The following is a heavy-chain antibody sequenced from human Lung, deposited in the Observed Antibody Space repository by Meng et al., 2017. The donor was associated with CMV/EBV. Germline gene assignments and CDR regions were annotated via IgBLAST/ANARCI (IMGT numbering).Heavy chain of an antibody. V-gene: IGHV4-4*02. J-gene: IGHJ4*02. D-gene: IGHD2-21*02. CDR3: ARVGAYCAGDCYHPR. Sequence: GRLQEVGPVLGTPAGSRAPSCAVCGGLRRSRNWRRGVRQPPEKGLGWIGETYHSSSTYYTPSLRSRVTISVDEYKNLFSLRLSSVTAADTAVYYSARVGAYCAGDCYHPRWGQGTLVTVSS. CDR1: GGLRRSRNW. CDR2: TYHSSST.